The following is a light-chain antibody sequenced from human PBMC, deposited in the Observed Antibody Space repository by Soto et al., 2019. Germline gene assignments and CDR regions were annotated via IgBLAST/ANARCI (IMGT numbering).Light chain of an antibody. CDR1: QSIDSW. Sequence: DIQMTQSPSTLSASVGDRVTITCRASQSIDSWLAWYQHKPGKAPKLLIFKASTLETGVPSHFSGSGSETEFTLTISSLQPDDSATYYCQPYNSYSRTFGQGTKVDIK. CDR2: KAS. CDR3: QPYNSYSRT. V-gene: IGKV1-5*03. J-gene: IGKJ1*01.